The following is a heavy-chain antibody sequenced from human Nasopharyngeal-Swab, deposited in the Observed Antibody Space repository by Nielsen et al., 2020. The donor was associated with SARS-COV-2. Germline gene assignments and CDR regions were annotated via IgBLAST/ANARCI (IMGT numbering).Heavy chain of an antibody. CDR1: GYTFTGYY. J-gene: IGHJ4*02. D-gene: IGHD4-17*01. Sequence: ASVKVSCKASGYTFTGYYMHWVRQAPGQGLEWMGWINPNSGGTNYAQKFQGRVTMTRDTSISTAYMELSRLRSDDTAVYYCARGDYGDYTHPTTFDYWGQGTLVTVSS. CDR3: ARGDYGDYTHPTTFDY. V-gene: IGHV1-2*02. CDR2: INPNSGGT.